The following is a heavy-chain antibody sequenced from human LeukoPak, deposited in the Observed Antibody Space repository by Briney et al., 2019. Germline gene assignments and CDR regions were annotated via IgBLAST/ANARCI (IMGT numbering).Heavy chain of an antibody. CDR1: GYTFTGCY. J-gene: IGHJ3*02. V-gene: IGHV1-2*02. D-gene: IGHD6-19*01. Sequence: ASVKVSCKASGYTFTGCYMHWVRQAPGQGLEWMGWINPNSGGTNYAQKVQGRVTMTRDTSISPDSMEMSRLRSDDTAVYYCARVRSDYSSGWFLDHDAFDIWGQGTMVTVSS. CDR3: ARVRSDYSSGWFLDHDAFDI. CDR2: INPNSGGT.